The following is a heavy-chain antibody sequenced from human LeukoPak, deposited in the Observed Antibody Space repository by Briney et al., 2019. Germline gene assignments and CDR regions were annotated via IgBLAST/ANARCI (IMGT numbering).Heavy chain of an antibody. D-gene: IGHD3-10*01. CDR1: GLTVSSNY. Sequence: GGSLTLSCAASGLTVSSNYMNWVRQAPGKGLEWVSVSYSGGSTYYADSVKGRFTISRDNSKNTLYLQMNSLRAEDTAVYYCARGAYGSGSYGDNWFDPWGQGTLVTVSS. V-gene: IGHV3-66*01. CDR2: SYSGGST. CDR3: ARGAYGSGSYGDNWFDP. J-gene: IGHJ5*02.